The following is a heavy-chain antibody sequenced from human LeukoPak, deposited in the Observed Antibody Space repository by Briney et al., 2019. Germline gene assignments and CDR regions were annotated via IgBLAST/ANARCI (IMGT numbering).Heavy chain of an antibody. CDR3: ATATMYYYDSSGSVY. CDR1: VYTLTELS. D-gene: IGHD3-22*01. Sequence: GASVKVSCKVSVYTLTELSMHWVRQAPGKGLEWMGGFDPEDGETIYAQKFQGRVTMTEDTSTDTAYMELSSLRSEDTAVYYCATATMYYYDSSGSVYWGQGTPVTVSS. J-gene: IGHJ4*02. CDR2: FDPEDGET. V-gene: IGHV1-24*01.